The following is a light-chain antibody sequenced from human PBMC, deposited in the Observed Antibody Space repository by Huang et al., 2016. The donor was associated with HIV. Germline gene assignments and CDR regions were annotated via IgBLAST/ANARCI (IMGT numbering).Light chain of an antibody. Sequence: DIVMTQSPLSLPVTPGEPASISCRSSQSLLQSNGYNYLDWYLQKPGQSPKLLSDLGATRASGVPDRVSVSGSGTAFTLTISRVEAEDVGVYYCMQTLQTPLTFGGGTKVEIK. J-gene: IGKJ4*01. CDR2: LGA. CDR1: QSLLQSNGYNY. V-gene: IGKV2-28*01. CDR3: MQTLQTPLT.